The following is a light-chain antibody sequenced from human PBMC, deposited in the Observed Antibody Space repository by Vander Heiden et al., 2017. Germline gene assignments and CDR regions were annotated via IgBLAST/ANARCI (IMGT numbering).Light chain of an antibody. CDR3: QQSYSTPRT. Sequence: DIQMTQSPSSLSASVGERVSVACRASQVVTNHVNWYQQKPGRAPKLLIYATSILQSGVPSRFSGSGSGTDFTLTISSLQLEDFAVYYCQQSYSTPRTFGQGTKLEIK. CDR2: ATS. CDR1: QVVTNH. V-gene: IGKV1-39*01. J-gene: IGKJ2*01.